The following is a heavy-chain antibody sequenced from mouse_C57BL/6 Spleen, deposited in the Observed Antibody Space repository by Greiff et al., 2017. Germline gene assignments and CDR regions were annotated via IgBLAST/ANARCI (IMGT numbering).Heavy chain of an antibody. V-gene: IGHV1-82*01. Sequence: QVQLKQSGPELVKPGASVKISCKASGYAFSSSWMNWVKQRPGKGLEWIGRIYPGDGDTNYNGKFKGKATLTADKSSSTAYMQLSSLTSKDSAVYFCAREDYSNLDYWGQGTTLTVSS. CDR3: AREDYSNLDY. CDR2: IYPGDGDT. D-gene: IGHD2-5*01. J-gene: IGHJ2*01. CDR1: GYAFSSSW.